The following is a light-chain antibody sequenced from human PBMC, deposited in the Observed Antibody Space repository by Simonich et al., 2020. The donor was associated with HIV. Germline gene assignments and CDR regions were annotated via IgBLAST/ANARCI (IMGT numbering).Light chain of an antibody. V-gene: IGKV2-28*01. Sequence: DIVMTQSPLSLPVTPGEPASISCRSSQGLLHSNGYNYLDWYLQKPGQSPQLLIYLGSNRASGVPDRFSGSGSGTDFTLKISRVEAEDVGVYYCMQGTLLFTFGPGTKVDIK. CDR2: LGS. CDR3: MQGTLLFT. CDR1: QGLLHSNGYNY. J-gene: IGKJ3*01.